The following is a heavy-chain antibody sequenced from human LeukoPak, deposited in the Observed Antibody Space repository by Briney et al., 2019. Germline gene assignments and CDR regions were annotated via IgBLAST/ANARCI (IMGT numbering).Heavy chain of an antibody. D-gene: IGHD5-12*01. CDR2: IWHDGSNK. V-gene: IGHV3-33*01. CDR3: ATDRSYAYDY. Sequence: GGSLRLSCAASGFTFSSSGMHWVRQAPGKGLEWVAVIWHDGSNKYYADSVKGRFTISRDNSKDTLYLQMNSLRADDTAVYYCATDRSYAYDYWGQGTLVTVSS. CDR1: GFTFSSSG. J-gene: IGHJ4*02.